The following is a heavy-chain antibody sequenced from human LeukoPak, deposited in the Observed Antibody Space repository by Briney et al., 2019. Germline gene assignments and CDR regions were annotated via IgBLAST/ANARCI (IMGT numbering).Heavy chain of an antibody. Sequence: PSETLSLTCTVSGGSISSYYWSWIRQPPGKGLEWIGYIYYSGSTNYNPSLKSRVTISVDTSRNEFSLKLSSVTAADTAVYYCARLGYSSSWHHSGAFDIWGQGTMVTVSS. J-gene: IGHJ3*02. CDR1: GGSISSYY. D-gene: IGHD6-13*01. CDR3: ARLGYSSSWHHSGAFDI. V-gene: IGHV4-59*08. CDR2: IYYSGST.